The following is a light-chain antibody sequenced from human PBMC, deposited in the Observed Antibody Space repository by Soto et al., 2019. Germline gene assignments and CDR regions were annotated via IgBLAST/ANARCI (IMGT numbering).Light chain of an antibody. V-gene: IGKV3-11*01. CDR3: QQRSNWTRGDT. CDR2: DAS. CDR1: QSVSSY. J-gene: IGKJ2*01. Sequence: EIVLTQSPATLSLSPGERATLSCRAIQSVSSYLSWYQQKPGQAPRLLIYDASNRATGIPARFSGSGSVTDFTLTISSIEPEDFAVYYCQQRSNWTRGDTFGQGTKLEIK.